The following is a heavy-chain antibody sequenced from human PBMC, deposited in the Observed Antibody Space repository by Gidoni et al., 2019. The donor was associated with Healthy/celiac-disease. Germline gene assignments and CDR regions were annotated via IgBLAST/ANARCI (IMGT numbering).Heavy chain of an antibody. CDR3: AGGSSSWFYYFDY. D-gene: IGHD6-13*01. V-gene: IGHV3-48*02. CDR1: GFPFSSYS. J-gene: IGHJ4*02. Sequence: EVQLVESGGGLVQPGGSLRLSCTASGFPFSSYSMNWVRQAPGKGLEWVSYISSSSSTIYYADSVKGRFTIFRDNAKNSLYLQMNSLRDEDTAVYYCAGGSSSWFYYFDYWGQGTLVTVSS. CDR2: ISSSSSTI.